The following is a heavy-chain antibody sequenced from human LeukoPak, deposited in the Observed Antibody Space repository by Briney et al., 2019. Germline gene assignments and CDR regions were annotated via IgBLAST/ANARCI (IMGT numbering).Heavy chain of an antibody. CDR3: ARDEYYYDSSGYYH. J-gene: IGHJ5*02. CDR1: GGTFSSYA. D-gene: IGHD3-22*01. CDR2: IIPIFGTA. V-gene: IGHV1-69*05. Sequence: GSSVKVSCKASGGTFSSYAISWVRQAPGQGLEWMGRIIPIFGTANYAQKFQGRVTITTDESTSTAYMELSSRRSEDTAVYYCARDEYYYDSSGYYHWGQGTLVTVSS.